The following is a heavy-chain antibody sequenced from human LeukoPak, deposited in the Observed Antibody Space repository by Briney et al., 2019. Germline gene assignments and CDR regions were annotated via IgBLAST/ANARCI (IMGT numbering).Heavy chain of an antibody. J-gene: IGHJ5*02. CDR2: INPSGGST. Sequence: ASVKVSCKASGYTFTSYYMHWVRQAPGQGLEWMGIINPSGGSTSYAQKFQGRVTMTRDTSTSTVYMELSSLRSEDTAVYYCAGEDSSGYFITSWGQGTLVTVSS. CDR3: AGEDSSGYFITS. D-gene: IGHD3-22*01. V-gene: IGHV1-46*01. CDR1: GYTFTSYY.